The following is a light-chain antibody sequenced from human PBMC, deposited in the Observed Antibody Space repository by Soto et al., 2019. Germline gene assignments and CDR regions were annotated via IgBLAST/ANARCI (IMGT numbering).Light chain of an antibody. CDR1: QTVNNNY. CDR2: GAS. CDR3: QQYGSSPLT. V-gene: IGKV3-20*01. J-gene: IGKJ4*01. Sequence: ELVLTQSPGTLSLSPGERATLSCRASQTVNNNYLAWYQQIPGQAPRLLISGASGRATGTPDRFSGSASGTDFTLTISRRDLEDFAVYYCQQYGSSPLTCGGGPKVEIK.